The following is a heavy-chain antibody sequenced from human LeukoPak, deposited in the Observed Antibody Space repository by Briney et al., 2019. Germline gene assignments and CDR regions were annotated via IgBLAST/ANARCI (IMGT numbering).Heavy chain of an antibody. Sequence: GGSLGLSCAASGFTFSSYNMNWVRQAPGKGLEWVSSISSSSSYIYYADSVKGRSTISRDSAKNSLYLQMNSLKAEDTALYYCARGLHAGDYWGQGTLVTVSS. V-gene: IGHV3-21*01. CDR2: ISSSSSYI. J-gene: IGHJ4*02. CDR3: ARGLHAGDY. CDR1: GFTFSSYN.